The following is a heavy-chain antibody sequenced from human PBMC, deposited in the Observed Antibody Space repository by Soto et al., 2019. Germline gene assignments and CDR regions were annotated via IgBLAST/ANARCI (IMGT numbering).Heavy chain of an antibody. CDR3: ARDNYYDILTGYYTALYYYYYGMGV. Sequence: GGSLRLSCAASGFTFSSYGMHWVRQAPGKGLEWVAVIWYDGSNKYYADSVKGRFTISRDNSKNTLYLQMNSLRAEDTAVYYCARDNYYDILTGYYTALYYYYYGMGVWGQGTRVTVSS. CDR1: GFTFSSYG. V-gene: IGHV3-33*01. J-gene: IGHJ6*02. D-gene: IGHD3-9*01. CDR2: IWYDGSNK.